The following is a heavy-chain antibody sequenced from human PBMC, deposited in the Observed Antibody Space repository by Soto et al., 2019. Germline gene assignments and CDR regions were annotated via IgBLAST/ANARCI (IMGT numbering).Heavy chain of an antibody. J-gene: IGHJ6*02. CDR1: GFTSRSYD. D-gene: IGHD3-3*01. V-gene: IGHV4-59*01. CDR3: ARSRPLRFFSHYSYSMDF. Sequence: PDPMSVPSTFSGFTSRSYDLSWIRKPQGKGLEWSGYIYYSGSTNYNPSLKSRVTISVDTSKNQFSLKLSSVTAADTAVYYFARSRPLRFFSHYSYSMDFWCHGITV. CDR2: IYYSGST.